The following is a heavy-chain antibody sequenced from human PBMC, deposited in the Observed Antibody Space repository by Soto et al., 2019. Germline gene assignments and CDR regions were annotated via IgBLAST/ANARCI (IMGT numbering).Heavy chain of an antibody. J-gene: IGHJ6*02. D-gene: IGHD6-19*01. CDR3: AKDRSVYTSGWYSGFHCFYGLDV. Sequence: EVQLLESGGGLVQPGGSLRLSCAASGFTFSNYGMDWVRQAPGRGLEWVSSITGSGGSTDYADSVEGRFTISRDNSTNSLYLEMNSLRAGDTAVYYCAKDRSVYTSGWYSGFHCFYGLDVWGQGTTVTVS. CDR1: GFTFSNYG. V-gene: IGHV3-23*01. CDR2: ITGSGGST.